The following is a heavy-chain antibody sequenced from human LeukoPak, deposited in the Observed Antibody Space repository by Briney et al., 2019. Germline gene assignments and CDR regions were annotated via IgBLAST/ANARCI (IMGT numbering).Heavy chain of an antibody. CDR3: AKSRSYTVRDAFEI. J-gene: IGHJ3*02. Sequence: EPGGSLRLSCAASGFTFSSYAMHWVRQAPGKGLEWVAVISYDGSNKYYADSVKGRFTISRDNSKNTLYLQMNSLRAEDTAVYYCAKSRSYTVRDAFEIWGQGTKVTVSS. V-gene: IGHV3-30*04. D-gene: IGHD3-10*01. CDR1: GFTFSSYA. CDR2: ISYDGSNK.